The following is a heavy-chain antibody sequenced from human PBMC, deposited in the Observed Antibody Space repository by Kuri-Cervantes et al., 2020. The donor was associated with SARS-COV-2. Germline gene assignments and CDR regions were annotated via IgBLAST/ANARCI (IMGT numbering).Heavy chain of an antibody. D-gene: IGHD3-10*01. J-gene: IGHJ4*02. CDR2: ISGSGGST. CDR1: GFTFSSYA. CDR3: AKTTMVQGVIISGWIDY. Sequence: LSLTCAASGFTFSSYAMSWVRQAPGKGLEWVSAISGSGGSTYYADSVKGRFTISRDNSKITLYLQMNSLRAEDTAVYYCAKTTMVQGVIISGWIDYWGQGTLVTVSS. V-gene: IGHV3-23*01.